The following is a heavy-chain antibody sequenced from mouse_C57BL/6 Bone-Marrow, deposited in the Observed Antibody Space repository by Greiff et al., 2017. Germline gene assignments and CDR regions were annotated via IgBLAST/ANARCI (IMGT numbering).Heavy chain of an antibody. J-gene: IGHJ3*01. V-gene: IGHV1-82*01. Sequence: QVHVKQSGPELVKPGASVKISCKASGYAFSSSWMNWVKQRPGKGLEWIGQIYPGDGDTNYNGKFKGKATLTADKSSSTAYMQLSSLTSEDSAVYFCARRGGLRHPPQAYWGQGTLVTVSA. CDR2: IYPGDGDT. CDR3: ARRGGLRHPPQAY. CDR1: GYAFSSSW. D-gene: IGHD2-12*01.